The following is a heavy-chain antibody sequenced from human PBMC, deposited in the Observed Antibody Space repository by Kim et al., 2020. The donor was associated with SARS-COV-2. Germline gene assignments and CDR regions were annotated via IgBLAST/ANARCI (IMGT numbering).Heavy chain of an antibody. D-gene: IGHD1-26*01. J-gene: IGHJ6*02. Sequence: KSRVALSEDTTKNQFSLKLSSVTAADTAVYYCARGGGVETPYYYYGMDVWGQGTTVTVSS. CDR3: ARGGGVETPYYYYGMDV. V-gene: IGHV4-34*01.